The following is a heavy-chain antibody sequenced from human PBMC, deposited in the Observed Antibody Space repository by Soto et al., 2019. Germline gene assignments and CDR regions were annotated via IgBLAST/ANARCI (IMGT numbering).Heavy chain of an antibody. D-gene: IGHD3-3*01. Sequence: GGSLRLSCAASGFTFSGSAMHWVRQASGKGLEWVGRIRSKADTYATAYAASVNGRFTISSDDSKNTAYLQMNSLITEDTAVYYCTYDFWSGYSNYPHFDYWGHGTLVTVSS. CDR1: GFTFSGSA. CDR2: IRSKADTYAT. V-gene: IGHV3-73*01. CDR3: TYDFWSGYSNYPHFDY. J-gene: IGHJ4*01.